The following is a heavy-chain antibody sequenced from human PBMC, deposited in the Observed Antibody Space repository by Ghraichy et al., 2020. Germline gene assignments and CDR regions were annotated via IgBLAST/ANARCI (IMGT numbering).Heavy chain of an antibody. CDR2: VYYSGST. CDR1: GGSISKYY. D-gene: IGHD6-19*01. J-gene: IGHJ6*02. V-gene: IGHV4-59*01. CDR3: ARAVAGLVYYYGMDV. Sequence: SQTLSLTCTVSGGSISKYYWSWIRQFPGKGLEWIGYVYYSGSTNYNPSLKSRVTISVDTSKNQFSLKLSSVTAADTAVYYCARAVAGLVYYYGMDVWGQGTTVTVSS.